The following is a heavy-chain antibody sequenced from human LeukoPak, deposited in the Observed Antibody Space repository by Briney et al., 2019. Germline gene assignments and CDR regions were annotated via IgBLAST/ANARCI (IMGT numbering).Heavy chain of an antibody. V-gene: IGHV4-59*01. CDR3: ARAPLGTMVRGVITGAHFDY. Sequence: SETLSLTCTVSGGSISSYYWSWIRQPPGKGLEWIGYIYYSGSTNYNPSLKSRVTISVDTSKNQFSLKLSSVTAADTAVYYCARAPLGTMVRGVITGAHFDYWGQGTLVTVSS. D-gene: IGHD3-10*01. CDR1: GGSISSYY. CDR2: IYYSGST. J-gene: IGHJ4*02.